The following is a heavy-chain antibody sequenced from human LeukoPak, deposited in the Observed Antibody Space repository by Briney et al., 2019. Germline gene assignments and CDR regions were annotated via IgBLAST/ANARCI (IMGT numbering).Heavy chain of an antibody. V-gene: IGHV3-15*01. Sequence: GGSLRLSCEVSGFTFSNDWMSWGRQAPGKGLEWVGRVKSKTDGGTTDYGAPVKGRFTSARDDSKNTLYLQMNNLKTEDTAVYYCTTERRESSGWYNWCFDYWGQGTLVTVSS. J-gene: IGHJ4*02. CDR1: GFTFSNDW. D-gene: IGHD6-19*01. CDR3: TTERRESSGWYNWCFDY. CDR2: VKSKTDGGTT.